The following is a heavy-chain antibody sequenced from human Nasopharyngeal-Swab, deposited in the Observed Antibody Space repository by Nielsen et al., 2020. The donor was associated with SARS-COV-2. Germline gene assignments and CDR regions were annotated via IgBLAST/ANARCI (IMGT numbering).Heavy chain of an antibody. D-gene: IGHD6-13*01. J-gene: IGHJ4*02. CDR3: ARDGSSSYDY. V-gene: IGHV3-33*01. CDR2: IWYDGSNK. CDR1: GFTFSSYG. Sequence: GESLKISCAASGFTFSSYGMHWVRQAPGKGPEWVAVIWYDGSNKYYADSVKGRFTISRDNSKNTLYLQMNSLRAEDTAVYYCARDGSSSYDYWGQGTLVTVSS.